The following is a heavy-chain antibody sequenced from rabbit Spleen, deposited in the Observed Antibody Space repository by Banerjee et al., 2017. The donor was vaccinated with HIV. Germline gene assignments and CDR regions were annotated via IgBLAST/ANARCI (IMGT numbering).Heavy chain of an antibody. CDR2: IDTGSSGFT. V-gene: IGHV1S40*01. J-gene: IGHJ6*01. CDR1: GISFSVRSY. D-gene: IGHD1-1*01. CDR3: ARDTSSSFSSYGMDL. Sequence: QSLEESGGDLVKHGASLTLKCIASGISFSVRSYICWVRQAPGKGLEWIACIDTGSSGFTYFASWAKGRFTISKTSSTTVTLQMTSLTAADTASYFCARDTSSSFSSYGMDLWGPGTLVTVS.